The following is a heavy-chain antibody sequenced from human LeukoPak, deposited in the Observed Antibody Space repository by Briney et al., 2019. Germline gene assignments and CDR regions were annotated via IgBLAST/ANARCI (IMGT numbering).Heavy chain of an antibody. J-gene: IGHJ4*02. V-gene: IGHV3-21*01. CDR1: GFTFSSNS. D-gene: IGHD1-26*01. CDR3: ARDRVGATRPTSFDY. Sequence: TGGSLRLSCAGSGFTFSSNSMNWVRQAPGKGLEWVSSISSSSRYIYYADSVKGRFTISRDNAKNSLYLQMNSLRAEDTAVYYCARDRVGATRPTSFDYWGQGTLVTVSS. CDR2: ISSSSRYI.